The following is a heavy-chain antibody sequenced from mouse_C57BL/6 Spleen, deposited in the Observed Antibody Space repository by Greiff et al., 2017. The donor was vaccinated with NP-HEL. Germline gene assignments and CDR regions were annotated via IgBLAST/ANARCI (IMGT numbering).Heavy chain of an antibody. V-gene: IGHV3-6*01. CDR2: ISYDGSN. CDR1: GYSITSGYY. CDR3: ASYSNYGYAMDY. Sequence: EVKLMESGPGLVKPSQSLSLTCSVTGYSITSGYYWNWIRQFPGNKLEWMGYISYDGSNNYNPSLKNRISITRDTSKNQFFLKLNSVTTEDTATYYCASYSNYGYAMDYWGQGTSFTVSS. J-gene: IGHJ4*01. D-gene: IGHD2-5*01.